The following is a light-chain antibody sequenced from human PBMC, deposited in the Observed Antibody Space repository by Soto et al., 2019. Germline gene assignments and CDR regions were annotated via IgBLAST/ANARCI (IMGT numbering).Light chain of an antibody. CDR3: QQYGTSSLT. V-gene: IGKV3-20*01. J-gene: IGKJ5*01. CDR2: GAS. CDR1: QTVTNNY. Sequence: EIVLTQSPGTLSLSPGERATLSCRASQTVTNNYLAWYQQKPGQAPRLLTHGASNRATAIPDRFSGSGSGTDFTLTISRLEPEDFAVYYCQQYGTSSLTFGQGTRLEIK.